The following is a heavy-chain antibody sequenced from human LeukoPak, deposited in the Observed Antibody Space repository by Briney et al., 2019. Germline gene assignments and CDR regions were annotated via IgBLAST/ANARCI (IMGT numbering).Heavy chain of an antibody. CDR1: GFTFSSYW. J-gene: IGHJ4*02. CDR3: AKSFRLRGFDY. Sequence: GGSLRLSCAASGFTFSSYWMHWVRQAPGKGLVWVSRINGDGSSTTYADSVKGRFTISRDNSKNTLYLQMNSLRAEDTAVYYCAKSFRLRGFDYWGQGTLVTVSS. CDR2: INGDGSST. D-gene: IGHD5-12*01. V-gene: IGHV3-74*01.